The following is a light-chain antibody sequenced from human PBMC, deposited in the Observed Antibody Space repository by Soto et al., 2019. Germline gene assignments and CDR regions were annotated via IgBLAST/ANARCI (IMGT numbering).Light chain of an antibody. Sequence: EIVLTQSPGTLSLSPGERAALSFRAIQSVSNNYLAWYQQKPGQAPRLLIYGASNRATGIPDRFSGSGSGTDFTLTISRLEPEDFATYYCQEYDTYSTFGQGTKVDIK. CDR1: QSVSNNY. CDR3: QEYDTYST. J-gene: IGKJ1*01. CDR2: GAS. V-gene: IGKV3-20*01.